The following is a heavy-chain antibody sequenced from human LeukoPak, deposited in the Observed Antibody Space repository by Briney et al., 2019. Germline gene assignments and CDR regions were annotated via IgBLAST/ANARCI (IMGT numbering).Heavy chain of an antibody. V-gene: IGHV3-48*03. J-gene: IGHJ6*04. CDR1: KFTFSNYA. D-gene: IGHD3-10*02. CDR2: ISSSGSTI. Sequence: PGGSLRLSCAASKFTFSNYAMSWVRQALGKGLEWVSYISSSGSTIYYADSVKGRFTISRDNAKNSLYLQMNSLRAEDTAVYYCAELGITMIGGVWGKGTTVTISS. CDR3: AELGITMIGGV.